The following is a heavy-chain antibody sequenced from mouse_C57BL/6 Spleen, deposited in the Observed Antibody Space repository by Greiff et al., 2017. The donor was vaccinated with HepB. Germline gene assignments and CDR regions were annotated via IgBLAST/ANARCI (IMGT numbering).Heavy chain of an antibody. CDR3: ARSADGYYNYFDY. J-gene: IGHJ2*01. D-gene: IGHD2-3*01. V-gene: IGHV1-26*01. Sequence: VQLQQSGPELVKPGASVKISCKASGYTFTDYYMNWVKQSHGKSLEWIGDINPNNGGTSYNQKFKGKATLTVDKSSSTAYMELRSLTSEDSAVYYCARSADGYYNYFDYWGQGTTLTVSS. CDR1: GYTFTDYY. CDR2: INPNNGGT.